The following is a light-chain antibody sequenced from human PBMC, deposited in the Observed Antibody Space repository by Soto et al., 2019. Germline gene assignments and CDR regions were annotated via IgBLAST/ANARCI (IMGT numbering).Light chain of an antibody. CDR2: AAS. J-gene: IGKJ1*01. Sequence: STMFGYVRNGDTITCRASQSISSWLAWYQQKPGKAPKLLIYAASSLQSGVPSRFSGSGSGTDFTLAMSCLQPGEFATYICEQTYCTPRRFAQGTKVDIK. CDR1: QSISSW. V-gene: IGKV1-39*01. CDR3: EQTYCTPRR.